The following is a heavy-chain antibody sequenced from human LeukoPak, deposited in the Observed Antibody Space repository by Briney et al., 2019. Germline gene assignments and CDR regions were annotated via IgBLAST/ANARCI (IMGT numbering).Heavy chain of an antibody. CDR2: YYYSGNT. J-gene: IGHJ6*02. CDR3: ARGRGEDYDSSGYYYYYYGMDV. CDR1: GVSISSYY. Sequence: SETLSLTCTVSGVSISSYYWSWIRQPPGKGLEWIGYYYYSGNTNYNPSLKSRVTISVDTSKNQFSLKLSSVTAADTAVYYCARGRGEDYDSSGYYYYYYGMDVWGQGTTVTVSS. V-gene: IGHV4-59*08. D-gene: IGHD3-22*01.